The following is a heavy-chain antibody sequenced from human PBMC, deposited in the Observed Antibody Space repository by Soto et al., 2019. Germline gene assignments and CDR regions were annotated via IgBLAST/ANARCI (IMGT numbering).Heavy chain of an antibody. CDR1: GGTFSSYA. V-gene: IGHV1-69*12. D-gene: IGHD3-22*01. J-gene: IGHJ4*02. CDR3: AKLPRRGYYDSSGYYEDY. Sequence: QVQLVQSGAEVKKPGSSVKVSCKASGGTFSSYAISWVRQAPGQGLEWMGGIIPIFGTANYAQKFQGRVTITADESTSTAYMELSSRRSEDTAVYYCAKLPRRGYYDSSGYYEDYWGQGTLVTVSS. CDR2: IIPIFGTA.